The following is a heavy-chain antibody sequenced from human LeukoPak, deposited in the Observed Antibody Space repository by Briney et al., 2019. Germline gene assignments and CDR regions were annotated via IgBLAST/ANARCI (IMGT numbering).Heavy chain of an antibody. J-gene: IGHJ4*02. CDR1: GFTFSDYW. D-gene: IGHD4-23*01. CDR3: ARDRWNFYY. Sequence: GRSLRLSCAASGFTFSDYWMHWVRQAPGKGLVWVSRINSDGTSIIYADSVKGRFTISRDNAKNTLYLQMNSLRAEDSAVYYCARDRWNFYYWGQGTLVTVSS. V-gene: IGHV3-74*01. CDR2: INSDGTSI.